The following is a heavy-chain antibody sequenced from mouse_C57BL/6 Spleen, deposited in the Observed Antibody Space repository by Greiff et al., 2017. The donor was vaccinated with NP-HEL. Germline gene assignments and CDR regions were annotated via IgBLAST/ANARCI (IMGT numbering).Heavy chain of an antibody. CDR1: GYAFSSSW. J-gene: IGHJ4*01. D-gene: IGHD1-1*01. Sequence: QVQLQQSGPELVKPGASVKISCKASGYAFSSSWMNWVKQRPGKGLEWIGRLYPGDGDTNYNGKFKGKATLTADKSSSTAYMQLSSLTSEDSAVYFCARGVYDGSSYGGVRDYGGQGTSVTVSS. CDR3: ARGVYDGSSYGGVRDY. CDR2: LYPGDGDT. V-gene: IGHV1-82*01.